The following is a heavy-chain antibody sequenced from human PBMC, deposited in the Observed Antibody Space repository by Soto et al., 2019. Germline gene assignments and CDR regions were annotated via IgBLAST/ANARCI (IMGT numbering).Heavy chain of an antibody. V-gene: IGHV4-34*01. J-gene: IGHJ4*02. CDR3: ARGRKGSSSSWYVD. CDR2: ITHSGST. Sequence: SETLSLTCAVYGGSGSFSGCLWSWIRQPPGNGLEWIGEITHSGSTNYNPSLKSRVTISVDTSKNQFSLELRSVTAADTAVYYCARGRKGSSSSWYVDWGQGTLVTVSS. CDR1: GGSGSFSGCL. D-gene: IGHD6-13*01.